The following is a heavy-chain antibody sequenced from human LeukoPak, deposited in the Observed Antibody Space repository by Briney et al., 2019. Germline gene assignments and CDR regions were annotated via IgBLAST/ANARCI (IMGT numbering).Heavy chain of an antibody. J-gene: IGHJ5*02. CDR1: GFTFSSYS. V-gene: IGHV3-21*01. CDR3: ARIDDYYDSSGYYLPSA. Sequence: GGSLRLSCAASGFTFSSYSMNWVRQAPGKGLEWVSSISSSSSYIYYADSVKGRFTISRDNAKNSLCLQMNSLRAEDTAVYYCARIDDYYDSSGYYLPSAWGQGTLVTVSS. D-gene: IGHD3-22*01. CDR2: ISSSSSYI.